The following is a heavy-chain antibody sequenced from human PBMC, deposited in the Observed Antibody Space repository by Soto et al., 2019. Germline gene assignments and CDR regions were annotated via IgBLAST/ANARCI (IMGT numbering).Heavy chain of an antibody. CDR1: GYTFTGYY. CDR2: INPNSGGT. Sequence: QVQLVQSGAEVKKPGASVKVSCKASGYTFTGYYMHWVRQAPGQGLEWMGWINPNSGGTNYAQKFQGRVTLTRDTSISTAYRELSRLRADDTAVYYCARDIVGYCSSTSCYSNWFDPWGQGTLVTVSS. V-gene: IGHV1-2*02. CDR3: ARDIVGYCSSTSCYSNWFDP. D-gene: IGHD2-2*02. J-gene: IGHJ5*02.